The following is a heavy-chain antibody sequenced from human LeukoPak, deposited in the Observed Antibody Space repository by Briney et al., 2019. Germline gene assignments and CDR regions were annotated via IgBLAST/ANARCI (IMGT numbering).Heavy chain of an antibody. CDR1: GYTFTSYG. CDR3: AREVAFGGVIVLYYFDY. J-gene: IGHJ4*02. Sequence: ASVKVSCKASGYTFTSYGINWVRQAPGQGLEWMGWMNPNSGNTGYARKFQGRVTMTRNTSISTAYMELSSLRSEDTAVYYCAREVAFGGVIVLYYFDYWGQGTLVTVSS. CDR2: MNPNSGNT. D-gene: IGHD3-16*02. V-gene: IGHV1-8*02.